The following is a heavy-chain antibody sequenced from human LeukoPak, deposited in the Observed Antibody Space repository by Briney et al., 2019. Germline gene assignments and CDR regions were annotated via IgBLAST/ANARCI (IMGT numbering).Heavy chain of an antibody. Sequence: ASVKVSCKASGGTFSSYAISWVRQAPGQGFEWMGGIIPIFGTANYAQKFQGRVTITADESTSTAYMELSSLRSEDTAVYYCARAQDPSNYDFWSGYSYNWFDPWGQGTLVTVSS. J-gene: IGHJ5*02. CDR2: IIPIFGTA. CDR3: ARAQDPSNYDFWSGYSYNWFDP. V-gene: IGHV1-69*01. D-gene: IGHD3-3*01. CDR1: GGTFSSYA.